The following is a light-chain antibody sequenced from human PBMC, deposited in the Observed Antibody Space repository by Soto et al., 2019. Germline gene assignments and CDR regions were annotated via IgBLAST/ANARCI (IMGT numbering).Light chain of an antibody. V-gene: IGKV3-15*01. CDR3: QQYNNWPPT. CDR2: GAS. J-gene: IGKJ1*01. CDR1: QSVSSN. Sequence: EILMTQSPATLSVSPGERDTVSCRASQSVSSNLAWYQQKPGQAPRLLIYGASTRATGIPARFSGSGSGTEFTLTISSLQSEDFAIYYCQQYNNWPPTFGQGTKVDIK.